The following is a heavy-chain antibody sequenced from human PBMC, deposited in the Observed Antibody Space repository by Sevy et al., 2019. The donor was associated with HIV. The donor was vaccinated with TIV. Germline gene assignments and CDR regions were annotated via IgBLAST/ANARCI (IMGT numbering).Heavy chain of an antibody. V-gene: IGHV3-23*01. CDR1: GFTFSKYS. Sequence: GGSLRLSCAASGFTFSKYSMSWVRQPPGKGLEWVSTLSFGCGEINYADSVKGRFITSSDNSKSSVYLQMNNLRPEDTAVYYCAREGCTKPHDYWGQGTLVTVSS. CDR3: AREGCTKPHDY. CDR2: LSFGCGEI. J-gene: IGHJ4*02. D-gene: IGHD2-8*01.